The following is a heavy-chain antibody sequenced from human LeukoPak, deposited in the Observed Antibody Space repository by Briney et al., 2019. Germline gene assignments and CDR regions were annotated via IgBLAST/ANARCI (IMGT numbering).Heavy chain of an antibody. CDR3: ASRAGAYSHPYDY. D-gene: IGHD4/OR15-4a*01. CDR1: GFTFSSYG. J-gene: IGHJ4*02. Sequence: GGSLRLSCAASGFTFSSYGMHWVRQAPGKGLEGVAFIRYDGSNKYYADFVKGRFTISRDYSKNTLYLQMNSLRAEDTAVYYCASRAGAYSHPYDYWGQGTLVTVSS. V-gene: IGHV3-30*02. CDR2: IRYDGSNK.